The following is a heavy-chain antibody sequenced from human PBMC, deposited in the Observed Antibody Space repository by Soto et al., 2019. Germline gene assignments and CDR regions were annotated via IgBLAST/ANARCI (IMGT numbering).Heavy chain of an antibody. D-gene: IGHD2-15*01. J-gene: IGHJ4*02. V-gene: IGHV4-34*01. CDR3: ARGIVVVAARYYFDY. CDR2: INHSGST. Sequence: SETLSLTCAVYGGSFGGYYWSWIRQPPGKGLEWIGEINHSGSTNYNPSLKSRVTISVDTSKNQFSLKLSSVTAADTAVYYCARGIVVVAARYYFDYWGQGTLVTVSS. CDR1: GGSFGGYY.